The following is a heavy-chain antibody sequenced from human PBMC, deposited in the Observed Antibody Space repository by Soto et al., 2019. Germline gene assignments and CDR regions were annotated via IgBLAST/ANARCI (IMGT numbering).Heavy chain of an antibody. J-gene: IGHJ4*02. Sequence: VQLLESGGGLVQPGGSLRLSCAASGFTFSSYAMSWVRQAPGKGLEWVSAISGSGGSTYYADSVKGRFTISRDNSKNTLYLQMNSLRAEDTAVYYCAKDRAVWGSYRADFDYWGQGTLVTVSS. D-gene: IGHD3-16*02. CDR3: AKDRAVWGSYRADFDY. V-gene: IGHV3-23*01. CDR1: GFTFSSYA. CDR2: ISGSGGST.